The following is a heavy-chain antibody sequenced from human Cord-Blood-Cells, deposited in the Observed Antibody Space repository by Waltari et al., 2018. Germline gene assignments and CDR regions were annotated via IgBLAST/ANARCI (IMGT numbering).Heavy chain of an antibody. J-gene: IGHJ4*02. CDR1: GYTLPGNN. Sequence: QVQLVQSGAEVKKPGASVRGSCKASGYTLPGNNKPRVRQAPGQGLEWMGWINPNSGGTNYAQKFQGRVTMTRDTSISTAYMELSRLRSDDTAVYYCARSRYDSSGYYYWGQGTLVTVSS. CDR2: INPNSGGT. D-gene: IGHD3-22*01. CDR3: ARSRYDSSGYYY. V-gene: IGHV1-2*02.